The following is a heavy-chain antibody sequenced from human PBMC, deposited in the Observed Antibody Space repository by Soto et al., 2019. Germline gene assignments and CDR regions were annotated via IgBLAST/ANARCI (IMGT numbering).Heavy chain of an antibody. Sequence: PGGSLRLSCAASGFTFSTYHMNWVRQTPGKGLQWLSYISASGTTIFYADSVRGRFTISRDNAKNSLYLQMNSLRAEDTALYYCARDDLVTSHFDNWGQGTLVTVSS. CDR2: ISASGTTI. J-gene: IGHJ4*02. CDR3: ARDDLVTSHFDN. V-gene: IGHV3-48*01. CDR1: GFTFSTYH. D-gene: IGHD2-15*01.